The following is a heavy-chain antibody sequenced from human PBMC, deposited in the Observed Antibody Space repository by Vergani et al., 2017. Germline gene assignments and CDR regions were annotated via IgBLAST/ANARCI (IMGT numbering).Heavy chain of an antibody. V-gene: IGHV3-30*02. CDR2: IRYDGSNK. D-gene: IGHD5-12*01. J-gene: IGHJ4*02. CDR3: AKDFEEVATIYPEAVDY. Sequence: QVQLVESGGGVVQPGGSLRLSCAASGFTFSSYGMHWVRQAPGKGLEWVAFIRYDGSNKYYADSVKGRFTISRDNSKNTLYLQMNSLRAEDTAVYYCAKDFEEVATIYPEAVDYWGQGTLVTVSS. CDR1: GFTFSSYG.